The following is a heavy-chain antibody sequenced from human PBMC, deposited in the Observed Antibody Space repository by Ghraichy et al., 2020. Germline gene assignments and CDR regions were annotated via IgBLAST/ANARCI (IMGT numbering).Heavy chain of an antibody. V-gene: IGHV1-18*04. CDR1: GYTFTSYG. D-gene: IGHD6-19*01. Sequence: ASVKVSCKASGYTFTSYGISWVRQAPGQGLEWMGWISAYNGNTNYAQKLQGRVTMTTDTSTSTAYMELRSLRSDDTAVYYCASSWETSSPYGMDVWGQGTTVTVSS. CDR3: ASSWETSSPYGMDV. CDR2: ISAYNGNT. J-gene: IGHJ6*02.